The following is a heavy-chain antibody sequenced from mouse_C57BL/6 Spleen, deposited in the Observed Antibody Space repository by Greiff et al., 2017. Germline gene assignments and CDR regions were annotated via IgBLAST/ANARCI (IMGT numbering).Heavy chain of an antibody. J-gene: IGHJ1*03. CDR2: INYDGSST. Sequence: EVQVVESEGGLVQPGSSMKLSCTASGFTFSDYYMAWVRQVPEKGLEWVANINYDGSSTYYLDSLKSRFIISRDNAKNILYLQMSSLKSEDTATYYCARELRPYWYFDVWGTGTTVTVSS. CDR1: GFTFSDYY. V-gene: IGHV5-16*01. D-gene: IGHD1-2*01. CDR3: ARELRPYWYFDV.